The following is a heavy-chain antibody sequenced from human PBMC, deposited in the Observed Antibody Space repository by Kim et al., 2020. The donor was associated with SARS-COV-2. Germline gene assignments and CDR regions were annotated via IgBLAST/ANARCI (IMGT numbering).Heavy chain of an antibody. CDR3: ARGGPAHEFDP. V-gene: IGHV1-2*02. Sequence: DKGYVRKYQGRVSMTRDTSTTTAYMELNSLTSDDTAVYYCARGGPAHEFDPWGQGTLVTVSS. J-gene: IGHJ5*02. CDR2: DK.